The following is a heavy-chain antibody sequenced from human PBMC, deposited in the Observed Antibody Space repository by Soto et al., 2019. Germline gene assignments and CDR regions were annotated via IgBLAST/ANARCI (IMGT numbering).Heavy chain of an antibody. Sequence: SVKVSFKASGWTFTCHYMQLVRQAPGQGLEWMGWINPYTGGTKYAQKFHGRVTMTRDMSISTAYLEVDRLTSDDTAVYFCARGRLSSSALPLFDNWGQGTLVTVSS. CDR3: ARGRLSSSALPLFDN. V-gene: IGHV1-2*02. CDR2: INPYTGGT. CDR1: GWTFTCHY. J-gene: IGHJ4*02. D-gene: IGHD6-13*01.